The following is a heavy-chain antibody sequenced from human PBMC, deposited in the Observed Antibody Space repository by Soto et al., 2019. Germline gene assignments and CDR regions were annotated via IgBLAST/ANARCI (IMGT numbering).Heavy chain of an antibody. CDR1: GGTFGSYA. CDR3: ATALGCRSTSCTLDY. J-gene: IGHJ4*02. Sequence: QVQLVQSGAEVKKPGSSVKVSCKASGGTFGSYAFSWVRQAPGQGLEWMGGIIPVSGAAHYAQKFQGRATITADESTSTAYMELSSLSSQDTAVYYCATALGCRSTSCTLDYWGQGTRVTVSS. CDR2: IIPVSGAA. D-gene: IGHD2-2*01. V-gene: IGHV1-69*01.